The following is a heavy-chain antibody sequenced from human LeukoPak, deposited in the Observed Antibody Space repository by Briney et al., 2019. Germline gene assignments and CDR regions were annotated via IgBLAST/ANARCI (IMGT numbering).Heavy chain of an antibody. V-gene: IGHV4-39*01. Sequence: SETLSHTCTVSGGSISSSSDYWGWIRQAPGKGLEWIGSIYYHENTYYNSSLKSRVTISVDTSKNQFSLKLNSVTAADTAVYFCARRAYSAAYWKHFDYWGQGTLVTVSS. CDR3: ARRAYSAAYWKHFDY. D-gene: IGHD1-1*01. CDR1: GGSISSSSDY. CDR2: IYYHENT. J-gene: IGHJ4*02.